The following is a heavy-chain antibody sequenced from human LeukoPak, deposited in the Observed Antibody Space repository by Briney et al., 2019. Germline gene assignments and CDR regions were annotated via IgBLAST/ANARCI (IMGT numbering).Heavy chain of an antibody. CDR3: ARGEGYSSSWYYFDY. CDR2: IYYSGST. CDR1: GGSISSGGYY. D-gene: IGHD6-13*01. J-gene: IGHJ4*02. V-gene: IGHV4-31*03. Sequence: SETLSLTCTVSGGSISSGGYYWSWIRQPPGKGLEWIGYIYYSGSTYYNPSLKSRVTISVDTSKNQFSLKLSSVTAADTAVYYCARGEGYSSSWYYFDYWGQGTLVTVSS.